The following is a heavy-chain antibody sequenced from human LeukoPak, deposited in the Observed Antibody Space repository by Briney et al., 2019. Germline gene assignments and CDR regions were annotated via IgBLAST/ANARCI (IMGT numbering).Heavy chain of an antibody. J-gene: IGHJ3*02. Sequence: GASVKVSCKASGYTFTNYYMHWVRQAPGQGLEWMGVINPSGGSTTYAQKFQGRVTVTRDTSTSTVYMDLSSLRSEDTAVSYCARDRSGNWNAFDIWGQGAMVTVSS. CDR2: INPSGGST. CDR3: ARDRSGNWNAFDI. CDR1: GYTFTNYY. V-gene: IGHV1-46*01. D-gene: IGHD2/OR15-2a*01.